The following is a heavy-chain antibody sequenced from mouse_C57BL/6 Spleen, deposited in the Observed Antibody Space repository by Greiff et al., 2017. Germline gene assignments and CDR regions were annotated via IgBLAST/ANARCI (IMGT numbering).Heavy chain of an antibody. CDR3: AREAAVCYLDF. V-gene: IGHV3-6*01. Sequence: EVQLMESGPGLVKPSQSLSLTCSVTGYYITSGYYWNLIRQFPGNKLEWMGYISYDGGNKYNPSLKNRISITRDTSTNQFFLKLNSVTSEDTATYYCAREAAVCYLDFWGPGTTVTVSS. CDR1: GYYITSGYY. CDR2: ISYDGGN. J-gene: IGHJ1*01. D-gene: IGHD1-1*01.